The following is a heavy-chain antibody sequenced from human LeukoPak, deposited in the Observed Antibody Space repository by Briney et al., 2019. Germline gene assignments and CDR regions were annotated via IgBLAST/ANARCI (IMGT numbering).Heavy chain of an antibody. CDR2: RKQDGSEK. V-gene: IGHV3-7*01. Sequence: PGGSLRLSCAASGFTFSSYWMSWVRQAPGKGLELVANRKQDGSEKYYVDSVKGRFTISRDNAKNSLYLQMHSLRAEDTAVYYCAQSLELERIFDYWGQGTRLTVSS. CDR1: GFTFSSYW. CDR3: AQSLELERIFDY. J-gene: IGHJ4*02. D-gene: IGHD1-1*01.